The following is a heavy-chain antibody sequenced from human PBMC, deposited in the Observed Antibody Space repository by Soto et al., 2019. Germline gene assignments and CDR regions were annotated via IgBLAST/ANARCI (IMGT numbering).Heavy chain of an antibody. CDR2: IRSKAYGGTT. Sequence: GGSLRLSCAASGFTFGDYAMSWVRQAPGKGLEWVGFIRSKAYGGTTEYAASVKGRFTISRDDSKSIAYLQMNSLKTEDTAVYYCTRGPDMVRGVITYYYGMDVWGQGTTVTVYS. J-gene: IGHJ6*02. CDR3: TRGPDMVRGVITYYYGMDV. CDR1: GFTFGDYA. V-gene: IGHV3-49*04. D-gene: IGHD3-10*01.